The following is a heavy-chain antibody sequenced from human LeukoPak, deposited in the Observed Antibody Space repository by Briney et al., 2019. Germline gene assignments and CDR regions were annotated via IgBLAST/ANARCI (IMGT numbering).Heavy chain of an antibody. Sequence: SESLSLTCTVAGYSISSGYYWCCIRQPPGMGVGWIGSIYHRGSTYYNPSLKSRVTISVDTSKNQFSLKLSCVTAADTAVYYCARASPSGYEHSVWNYWGQGTLVTVSS. D-gene: IGHD5-12*01. CDR3: ARASPSGYEHSVWNY. CDR2: IYHRGST. V-gene: IGHV4-38-2*02. CDR1: GYSISSGYY. J-gene: IGHJ4*02.